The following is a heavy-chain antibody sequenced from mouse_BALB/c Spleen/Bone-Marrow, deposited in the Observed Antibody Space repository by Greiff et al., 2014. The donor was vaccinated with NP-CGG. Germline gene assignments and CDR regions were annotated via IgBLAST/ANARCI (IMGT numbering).Heavy chain of an antibody. Sequence: VMLVESGPGLVAPSQSLSITCTVSGFSLTDFGVSWIRQPPGKGLEWLGVIWGGGSTYYNSSLRSRLSISKDNSKSQVFLKMNNLKTDDTAMYYGAKHTLRYYAMDYWGQGTSVTVSS. J-gene: IGHJ4*01. V-gene: IGHV2-6-5*01. CDR3: AKHTLRYYAMDY. D-gene: IGHD1-1*01. CDR1: GFSLTDFG. CDR2: IWGGGST.